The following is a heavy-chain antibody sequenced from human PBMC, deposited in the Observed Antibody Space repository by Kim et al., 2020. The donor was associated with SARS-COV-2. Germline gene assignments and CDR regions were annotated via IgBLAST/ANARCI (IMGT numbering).Heavy chain of an antibody. CDR1: GGSISSGGYY. J-gene: IGHJ4*02. D-gene: IGHD3-3*01. Sequence: SETLSLTCTVPGGSISSGGYYWSWIRQHPGKGLEWIGYIYYSGSTYYNPSLKSRVTISVDTSKNQFSLKLSSVTAADTAVYYCARARGITIFAVVTQFDSWGQGTLVTVSS. CDR2: IYYSGST. V-gene: IGHV4-31*03. CDR3: ARARGITIFAVVTQFDS.